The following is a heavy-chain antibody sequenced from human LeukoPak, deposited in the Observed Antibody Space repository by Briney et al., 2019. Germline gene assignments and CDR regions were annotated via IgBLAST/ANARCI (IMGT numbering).Heavy chain of an antibody. CDR3: AGELDVTPPGWFDP. J-gene: IGHJ5*02. D-gene: IGHD2-21*02. V-gene: IGHV4-61*02. CDR2: IYTSGST. CDR1: GGSISSGSYY. Sequence: SETLSLTCTVSGGSISSGSYYWSWIRQPAGKGLEWIGRIYTSGSTNYNPSLKSRVTISVDTSKNQFSLKLSSVTAADTAVYYCAGELDVTPPGWFDPWGQGTLVTVSS.